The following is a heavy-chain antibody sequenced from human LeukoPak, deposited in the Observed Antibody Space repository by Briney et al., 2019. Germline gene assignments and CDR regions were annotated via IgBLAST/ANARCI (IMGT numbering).Heavy chain of an antibody. CDR1: GFTLGNYW. Sequence: PGGSLRLSCAASGFTLGNYWMHWVRQAPGKGLVWVSRGDGDESHSTYADSVKGRFTISRDNAKNTLYLQMNSLTGEDTAVYYCAYSDHFDNWGQGTLVTVSS. V-gene: IGHV3-74*03. J-gene: IGHJ4*02. D-gene: IGHD4-17*01. CDR2: GDGDESHS. CDR3: AYSDHFDN.